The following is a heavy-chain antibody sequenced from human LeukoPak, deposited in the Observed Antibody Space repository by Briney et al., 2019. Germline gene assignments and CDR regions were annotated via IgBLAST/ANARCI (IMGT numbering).Heavy chain of an antibody. CDR3: AKDIGYYYGSGTIGYFDY. J-gene: IGHJ4*02. CDR2: ISSSGSTI. CDR1: GFTFSDYY. V-gene: IGHV3-11*04. D-gene: IGHD3-10*01. Sequence: GGSLRLSCAASGFTFSDYYMSWIRQAPGKGLEWVSYISSSGSTIYYADSVKGRFTISRDNAKNSLYLQMNSLRAEDTAVYYCAKDIGYYYGSGTIGYFDYWGQGTLVTVSS.